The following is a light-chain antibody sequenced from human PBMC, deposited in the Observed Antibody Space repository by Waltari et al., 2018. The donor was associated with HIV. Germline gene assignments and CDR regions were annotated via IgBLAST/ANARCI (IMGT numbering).Light chain of an antibody. CDR3: QQYNSYPIT. J-gene: IGKJ5*01. CDR2: KAS. V-gene: IGKV1-5*03. Sequence: DIQLTQSPSTLSTSVGDRITIPWRASRNISDWLAWYQQKLGEAPNLLIYKASSLQSGVPFRFSGSGSGTEFTLTISSLQPGDFATYYCQQYNSYPITFGQGTRLEIK. CDR1: RNISDW.